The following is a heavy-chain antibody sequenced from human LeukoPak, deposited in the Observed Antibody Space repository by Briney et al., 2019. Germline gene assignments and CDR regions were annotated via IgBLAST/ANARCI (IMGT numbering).Heavy chain of an antibody. CDR2: INPDGSTT. V-gene: IGHV3-74*01. D-gene: IGHD3-10*01. Sequence: GGSLRLSCAASGFTFSNYWMHWVRQDPGKGLVWVSFINPDGSTTNYADSVKGRFTISRDNAKNALYLQMNSLRAEDTAVYYCAKDQHYGSADYWGQGTLVTVSS. J-gene: IGHJ4*02. CDR3: AKDQHYGSADY. CDR1: GFTFSNYW.